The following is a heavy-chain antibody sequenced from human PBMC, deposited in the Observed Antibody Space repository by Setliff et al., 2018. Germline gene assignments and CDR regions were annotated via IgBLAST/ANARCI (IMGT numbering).Heavy chain of an antibody. D-gene: IGHD3-3*01. Sequence: GGSLRLSCAASGFTFSSFWMSWVRQAPGKGLEWVANIKQDGSEKYYVDSVKGRFTISRDNSKNTLYLQMNSLRAEDTAVYYCARAFYYDFWTFDYWGQGTLVTVSS. V-gene: IGHV3-7*01. CDR1: GFTFSSFW. CDR2: IKQDGSEK. CDR3: ARAFYYDFWTFDY. J-gene: IGHJ4*02.